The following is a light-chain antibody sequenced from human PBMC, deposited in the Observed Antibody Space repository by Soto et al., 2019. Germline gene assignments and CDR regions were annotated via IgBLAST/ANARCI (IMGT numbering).Light chain of an antibody. J-gene: IGKJ5*01. V-gene: IGKV3-11*01. CDR1: QTVSSY. CDR2: DAS. Sequence: EFVLTQSPGTLSLSPGERATLSCRASQTVSSYLLRYQQKPGQAPRLLIYDASNRASGTPARFSGSGSETGFTLTISSLEPEDFAVYYCQHRMNWPLTFGQGTRLEI. CDR3: QHRMNWPLT.